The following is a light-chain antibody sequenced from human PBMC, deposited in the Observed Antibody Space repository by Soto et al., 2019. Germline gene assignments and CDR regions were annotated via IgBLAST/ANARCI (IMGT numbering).Light chain of an antibody. CDR2: GAS. J-gene: IGKJ1*01. Sequence: EIVLTQSPGTLSLSPGERATLSCRASQSVSSSYLAWYQQKPGQAPRLLIYGASSRATGIPDRFSGSGSGTDFTLTISRLEPEDFAVYYYQQYGSSPTWTFGQVTKVEIK. CDR1: QSVSSSY. V-gene: IGKV3-20*01. CDR3: QQYGSSPTWT.